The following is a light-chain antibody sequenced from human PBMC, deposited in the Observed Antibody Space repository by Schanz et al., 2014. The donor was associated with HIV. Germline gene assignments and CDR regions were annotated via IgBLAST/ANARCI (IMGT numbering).Light chain of an antibody. CDR3: SSYTTSGSLV. Sequence: QSALTQPASVSGSPGQSITISCIGTSSDVGAYNLPSWSRQYPRKAPKLMIYDVSNRPSGVSNRFSGSKSGNTASLTISGLQAEDEADYYCSSYTTSGSLVFGGGTKLTVL. J-gene: IGLJ3*02. V-gene: IGLV2-14*03. CDR2: DVS. CDR1: SSDVGAYNL.